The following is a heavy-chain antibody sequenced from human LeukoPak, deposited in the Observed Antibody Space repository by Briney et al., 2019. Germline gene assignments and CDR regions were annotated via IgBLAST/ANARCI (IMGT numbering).Heavy chain of an antibody. CDR1: GFTFSDYY. Sequence: PGGSLRLSCAASGFTFSDYYMSWIRQAPGKGLEWVSYINSSGSTIYYADSVKGRFTISRDNAKNSLYLQMNSLRAEDTAVYYCARDSYDSSGYPYYFDYWGQGTLVTVSS. D-gene: IGHD3-22*01. CDR2: INSSGSTI. CDR3: ARDSYDSSGYPYYFDY. J-gene: IGHJ4*02. V-gene: IGHV3-11*01.